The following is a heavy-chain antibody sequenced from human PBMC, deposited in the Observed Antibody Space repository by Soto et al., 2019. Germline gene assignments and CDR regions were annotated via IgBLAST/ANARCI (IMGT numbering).Heavy chain of an antibody. CDR2: ISAYNGNT. J-gene: IGHJ5*02. V-gene: IGHV1-18*01. D-gene: IGHD3-3*01. CDR1: GYTFTSYG. Sequence: QVQLVQSGAEVKKPGASVKVSCKASGYTFTSYGISWVRQAPGQGLEWMGWISAYNGNTNYAQKLQGRVHMTTDTSTSTAYMELRSLRSDDTAVYYCARKGYYDFWSGPGWFDPWGQGTLVTVSS. CDR3: ARKGYYDFWSGPGWFDP.